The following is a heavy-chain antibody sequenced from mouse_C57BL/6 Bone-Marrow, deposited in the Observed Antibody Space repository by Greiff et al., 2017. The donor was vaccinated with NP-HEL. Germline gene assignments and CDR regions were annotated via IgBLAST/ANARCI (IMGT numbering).Heavy chain of an antibody. Sequence: EVKLVESGGGLVQPGGSLKLSCAASGFTFSDSYMYWVRQTPEKRLAWVAYISNGGGSTYSPDTVKGRFTLSRDNAKNTLYLQMSRQKAEDTAMYYCARRHYGSLDYWGKGTTLTVSS. V-gene: IGHV5-12*01. CDR3: ARRHYGSLDY. CDR2: ISNGGGST. J-gene: IGHJ2*01. D-gene: IGHD1-1*01. CDR1: GFTFSDSY.